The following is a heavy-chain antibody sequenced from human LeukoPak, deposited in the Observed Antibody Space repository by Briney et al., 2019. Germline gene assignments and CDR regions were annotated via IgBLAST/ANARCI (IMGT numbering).Heavy chain of an antibody. D-gene: IGHD3-9*01. CDR3: ASLTRPIRYGVDV. CDR2: INPSGGST. Sequence: ASVKVSCEASGYTFTSQYLHWVRQAPGQGLEWMGIINPSGGSTSYAQKFQGRVTMTRDTSTSTVYMELSSLRSEDTAVYYCASLTRPIRYGVDVWGQGTTVTVSS. J-gene: IGHJ6*02. CDR1: GYTFTSQY. V-gene: IGHV1-46*01.